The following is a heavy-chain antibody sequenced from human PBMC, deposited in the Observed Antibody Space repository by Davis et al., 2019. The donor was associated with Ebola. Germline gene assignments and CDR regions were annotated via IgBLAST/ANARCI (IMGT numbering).Heavy chain of an antibody. CDR2: IYYSGST. D-gene: IGHD3-22*01. CDR3: ARTFYDSSGYYYLSYGMDV. CDR1: GGSISSYY. Sequence: SETLSLTCTVSGGSISSYYWSWIRQPPGKGLEWIGYIYYSGSTNYNPSLKSRVTISVDTSKNQFSLKLSSVTAADTAVYYCARTFYDSSGYYYLSYGMDVWGQGTTVTVSS. V-gene: IGHV4-59*01. J-gene: IGHJ6*02.